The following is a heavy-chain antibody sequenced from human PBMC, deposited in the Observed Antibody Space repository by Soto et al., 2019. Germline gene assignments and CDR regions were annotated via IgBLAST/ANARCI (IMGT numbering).Heavy chain of an antibody. CDR2: INHSGST. V-gene: IGHV4-34*01. D-gene: IGHD5-18*01. J-gene: IGHJ6*03. CDR3: ARGIGYSPPWYYYMDV. Sequence: SETLSLTCAVYGGSFSGYYWSWIRQPPGKGLEWIGEINHSGSTNYNPSLKSRVTISVDTSKNQFSLKLSSVTATDTAVYYCARGIGYSPPWYYYMDVWGKGTTVTVSS. CDR1: GGSFSGYY.